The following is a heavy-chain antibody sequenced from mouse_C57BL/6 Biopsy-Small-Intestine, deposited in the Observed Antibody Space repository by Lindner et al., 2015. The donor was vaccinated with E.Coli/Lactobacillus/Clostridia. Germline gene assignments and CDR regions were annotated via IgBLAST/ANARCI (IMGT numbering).Heavy chain of an antibody. Sequence: VQLQESGPVLVKPGASVKMSCKASGYTFTDYYMNWVKQSHGKSLEWIGVINPYNGGTTYNQKFKGKATLTVDKSSSTAYMELNGLTSEDSAVYYCAGTTVEGFDYWGQGTTLTVSS. CDR2: INPYNGGT. V-gene: IGHV1-19*01. J-gene: IGHJ2*01. CDR1: GYTFTDYY. CDR3: AGTTVEGFDY. D-gene: IGHD1-1*01.